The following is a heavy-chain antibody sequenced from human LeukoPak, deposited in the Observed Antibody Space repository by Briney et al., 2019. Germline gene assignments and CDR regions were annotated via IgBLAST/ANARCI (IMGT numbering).Heavy chain of an antibody. J-gene: IGHJ4*02. V-gene: IGHV3-21*01. CDR2: ISSSSSCI. Sequence: GGSLRLSCAASGFTFSSYSMNWVRQAPGKGLEWVSSISSSSSCIYYADSVKGRFTISRGNAKNSLYLQMNSLRAEDTAVYYCARDRDSSSSIDYWGQGTLVTVSS. CDR3: ARDRDSSSSIDY. D-gene: IGHD6-6*01. CDR1: GFTFSSYS.